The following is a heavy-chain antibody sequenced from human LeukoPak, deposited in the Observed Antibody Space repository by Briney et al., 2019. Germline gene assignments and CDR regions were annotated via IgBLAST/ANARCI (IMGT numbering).Heavy chain of an antibody. CDR3: GRRSRSTWNYRRGDY. Sequence: SETPSLTCTVSGASISSSGYYWGWIRQSPGEGLEWIGNIYYGGITYYNPSLKSRVTISVDTSKNQFSLKLTSVTAADTAVYYCGRRSRSTWNYRRGDYWGQGTLVTVSS. CDR2: IYYGGIT. D-gene: IGHD1-7*01. CDR1: GASISSSGYY. V-gene: IGHV4-39*01. J-gene: IGHJ4*02.